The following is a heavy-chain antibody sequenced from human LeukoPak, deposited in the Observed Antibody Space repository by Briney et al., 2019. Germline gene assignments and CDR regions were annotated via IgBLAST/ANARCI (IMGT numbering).Heavy chain of an antibody. D-gene: IGHD6-19*01. CDR1: GGSISSYY. CDR2: IYYSGST. Sequence: SETLSPTCIVSGGSISSYYWSWIRQPPGKGLEWLGYIYYSGSTNYNPSLKSRVTISVDTSKNQFSLKLSSVTAADTAVYYCARTANSSGWYVWWFDPWGQGTLVTVSS. CDR3: ARTANSSGWYVWWFDP. J-gene: IGHJ5*02. V-gene: IGHV4-59*01.